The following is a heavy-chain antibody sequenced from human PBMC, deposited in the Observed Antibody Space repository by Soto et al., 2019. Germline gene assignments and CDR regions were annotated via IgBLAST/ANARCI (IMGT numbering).Heavy chain of an antibody. J-gene: IGHJ4*02. CDR3: AKSPNYYDCSGYFFFDY. V-gene: IGHV3-23*01. Sequence: EVQLLESGGGLVQPGGSLRLSCAASGFTFSSYAMSWVRQAPGKGLEWVSAISGSGGSTYYADSVKGRFTISRDNSKNTVYLQMNSLRAEDTAVYYCAKSPNYYDCSGYFFFDYWGQGTLVTVSS. CDR2: ISGSGGST. D-gene: IGHD3-22*01. CDR1: GFTFSSYA.